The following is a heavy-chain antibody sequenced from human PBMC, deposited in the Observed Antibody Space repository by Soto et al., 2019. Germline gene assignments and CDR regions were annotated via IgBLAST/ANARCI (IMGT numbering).Heavy chain of an antibody. CDR1: GFTFSSYG. J-gene: IGHJ4*02. CDR3: ASMTGYSSSWYDFDY. Sequence: QVQLVESGGGVVQPGRSLRLSCAASGFTFSSYGMHWVRQAPGKGLEWVAVIWYDGSNKYYADSVKGRFTISRDNSKNTLYLQRNSLRAEDTAVYYCASMTGYSSSWYDFDYWGQGTLVTVSS. V-gene: IGHV3-33*01. D-gene: IGHD6-13*01. CDR2: IWYDGSNK.